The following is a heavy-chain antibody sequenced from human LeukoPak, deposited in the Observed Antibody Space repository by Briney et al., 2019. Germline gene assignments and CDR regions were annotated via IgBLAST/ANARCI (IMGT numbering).Heavy chain of an antibody. V-gene: IGHV1-2*02. CDR1: GYTFTGYY. Sequence: ASVKVSCKASGYTFTGYYMHWVRQAPGQGLEWMGWINPNSGGTNYAQKFQGRVTMTRDTSISTAYMELSRLRSDDTAVYYCARATYYYDSSGYYFWGQGTLVAVSS. CDR3: ARATYYYDSSGYYF. D-gene: IGHD3-22*01. CDR2: INPNSGGT. J-gene: IGHJ4*02.